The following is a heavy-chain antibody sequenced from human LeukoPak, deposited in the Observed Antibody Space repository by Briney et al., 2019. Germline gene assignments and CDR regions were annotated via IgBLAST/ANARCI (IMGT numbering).Heavy chain of an antibody. V-gene: IGHV3-7*04. CDR2: IKQDGSEK. CDR1: GFTFSSYW. CDR3: AREKRYGGKGFDY. Sequence: GRSLRLSCAASGFTFSSYWMSWVRQAPGKGLEWVANIKQDGSEKYYVDSVKGRFTISRDNAKNSLYLQMNSLRAEDTAVYYCAREKRYGGKGFDYWGQGTLVTVSS. D-gene: IGHD4-23*01. J-gene: IGHJ4*02.